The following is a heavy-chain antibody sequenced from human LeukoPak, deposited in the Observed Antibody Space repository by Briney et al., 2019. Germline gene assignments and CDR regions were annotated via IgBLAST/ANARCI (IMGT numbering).Heavy chain of an antibody. J-gene: IGHJ6*02. D-gene: IGHD2-8*02. CDR3: AKHRAVLVVDGGAGMDV. CDR2: ISGDGGST. CDR1: GFTFDDYA. V-gene: IGHV3-43*02. Sequence: PGGSLRLSCAASGFTFDDYAMHWVRQAPGKGLEWVSLISGDGGSTYYADSVKGRFTISRDNSKNSLYLQMNSLRTEDTAFYYCAKHRAVLVVDGGAGMDVWGQGTTVTVSS.